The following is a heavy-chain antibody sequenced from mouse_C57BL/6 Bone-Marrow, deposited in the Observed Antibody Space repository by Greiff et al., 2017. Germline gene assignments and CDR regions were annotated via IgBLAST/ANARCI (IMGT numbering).Heavy chain of an antibody. J-gene: IGHJ3*01. CDR1: GYTFTSYW. CDR3: AREVDGQRVAD. D-gene: IGHD2-3*01. Sequence: QVQLQQPGAELVKPGASVKLSCKASGYTFTSYWMHWVQQRPGQGLEWIGMIHPNSGSTNYNEKFKSKATLTVDKSSSTAYMQLSSLTSEDSAVXYCAREVDGQRVADWGPGTLVTVSA. CDR2: IHPNSGST. V-gene: IGHV1-64*01.